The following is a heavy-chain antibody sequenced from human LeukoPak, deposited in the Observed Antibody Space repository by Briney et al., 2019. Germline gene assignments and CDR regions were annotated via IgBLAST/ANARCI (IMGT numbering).Heavy chain of an antibody. CDR1: GGSISSYY. CDR2: IYTSGST. V-gene: IGHV4-4*09. J-gene: IGHJ5*02. CDR3: ARFAESTIFGVVTRRRAFWFDP. Sequence: SETLSLTCTVSGGSISSYYWSWIRQPPGKGLEWIGYIYTSGSTNYNPSLKSGVTISVDTSKNQFSLNLSSVTPADTAVYYCARFAESTIFGVVTRRRAFWFDPWGQGTLVTVSS. D-gene: IGHD3-3*01.